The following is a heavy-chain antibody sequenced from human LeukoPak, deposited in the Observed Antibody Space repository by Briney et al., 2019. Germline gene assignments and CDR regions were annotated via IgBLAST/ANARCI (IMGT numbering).Heavy chain of an antibody. Sequence: PSETLSLTCTVSGGSISSYYWSRIRQPPGKGLEWIGYIYYSGSTNYNPSLKSRVTISVDTSKNQFSLKLSSVTAADTAVYYCARIEYYYYYMDVWGKGTTVTVSS. CDR3: ARIEYYYYYMDV. V-gene: IGHV4-59*01. CDR1: GGSISSYY. CDR2: IYYSGST. J-gene: IGHJ6*03.